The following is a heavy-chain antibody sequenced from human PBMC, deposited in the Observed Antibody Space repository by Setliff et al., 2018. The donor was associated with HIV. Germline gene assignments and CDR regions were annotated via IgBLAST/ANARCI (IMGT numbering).Heavy chain of an antibody. D-gene: IGHD2-2*01. Sequence: SETLSLTCTVSGASIRTGSYYWGWIRQPPGKGLEWIGEIYHSEYTNYNPSLKSRVSMSVDKSKNQFSVKLTSVTAADTAVYYCARGHCSGTNCYGVDYYGMDVWGQGTTVTVSS. CDR1: GASIRTGSYY. CDR3: ARGHCSGTNCYGVDYYGMDV. J-gene: IGHJ6*02. CDR2: IYHSEYT. V-gene: IGHV4-39*07.